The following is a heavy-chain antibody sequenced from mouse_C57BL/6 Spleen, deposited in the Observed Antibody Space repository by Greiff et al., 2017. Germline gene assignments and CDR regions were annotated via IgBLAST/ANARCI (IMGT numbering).Heavy chain of an antibody. D-gene: IGHD2-1*01. CDR1: CYTFTEYT. CDR2: FYPGSGSI. Sequence: VKLMESGAELVKPGASVKLSCKASCYTFTEYTIHWVKQRPGQGLEWIGWFYPGSGSIKYNEKFKDTATFTADKSSSTVYMELSRLTSEYSAVYFCARHEGGYGNYESWYFDVWGTGTTVTVSS. J-gene: IGHJ1*03. CDR3: ARHEGGYGNYESWYFDV. V-gene: IGHV1-62-2*01.